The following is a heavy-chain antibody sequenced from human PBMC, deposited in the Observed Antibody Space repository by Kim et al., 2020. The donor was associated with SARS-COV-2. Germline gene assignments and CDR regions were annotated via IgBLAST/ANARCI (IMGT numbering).Heavy chain of an antibody. CDR2: ISYNGSNK. CDR3: AKLLSSITMVRGVPTFD. CDR1: GFTFTSYG. J-gene: IGHJ4*01. D-gene: IGHD3-10*01. V-gene: IGHV3-30*18. Sequence: GGSLRLSCAASGFTFTSYGMHWVRQAPGKGLEWVAVISYNGSNKYYADSVKGRFTISRDNYKNTLYLQMNSLRAEDTAVYYCAKLLSSITMVRGVPTFD.